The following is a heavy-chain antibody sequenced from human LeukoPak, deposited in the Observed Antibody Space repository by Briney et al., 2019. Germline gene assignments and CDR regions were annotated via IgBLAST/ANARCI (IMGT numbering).Heavy chain of an antibody. V-gene: IGHV3-9*01. CDR1: GFTFDDYA. Sequence: PGRSLRLSCAASGFTFDDYAMPWVRQAPGKGLEWVSGISWNSGSIGYADSVKGRFTISRDNAKNSLYLQMNSLRAEDTALYYCAKGHSSGYSNWFDPWGQGTLVTVSS. J-gene: IGHJ5*02. CDR3: AKGHSSGYSNWFDP. D-gene: IGHD3-22*01. CDR2: ISWNSGSI.